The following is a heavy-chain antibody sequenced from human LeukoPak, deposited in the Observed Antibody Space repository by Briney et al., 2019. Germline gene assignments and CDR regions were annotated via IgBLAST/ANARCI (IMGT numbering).Heavy chain of an antibody. CDR2: INAGNGNT. V-gene: IGHV1-3*03. J-gene: IGHJ6*04. CDR1: GYTFTSYA. Sequence: ASVKVSCKASGYTFTSYAMHWVRQAPGQRLEWMGWINAGNGNTKYSQEFQGRVTITRDTSASTAYMELSSLRSEDMAVYYCASSQSGVPAAILDVWGKGTMVTVSS. CDR3: ASSQSGVPAAILDV. D-gene: IGHD2-2*02.